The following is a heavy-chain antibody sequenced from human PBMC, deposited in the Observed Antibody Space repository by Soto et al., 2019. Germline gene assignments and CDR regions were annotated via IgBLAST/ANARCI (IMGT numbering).Heavy chain of an antibody. CDR2: IKPDGSEV. D-gene: IGHD2-2*02. J-gene: IGHJ6*01. V-gene: IGHV3-7*03. CDR3: ARESLLKSIPIYRYFYYAMDV. Sequence: PGGSLRLSCAAPGFIFSSSWMTWVRQAPGKGLEWVANIKPDGSEVYYADSMKGRFTISRDNARNSLYLQMSSLRAEDTAVYYCARESLLKSIPIYRYFYYAMDVWGQGTTVTVSS. CDR1: GFIFSSSW.